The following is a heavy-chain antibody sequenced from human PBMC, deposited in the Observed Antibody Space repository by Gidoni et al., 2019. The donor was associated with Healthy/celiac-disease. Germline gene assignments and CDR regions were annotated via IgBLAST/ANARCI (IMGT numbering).Heavy chain of an antibody. D-gene: IGHD3-22*01. CDR2: ISWNSGSI. J-gene: IGHJ6*02. Sequence: EVQLVESGGGWVQPGRSLRLSCAASGFTFDDYAMHGVRQAPGKGLEWVSGISWNSGSIGYADSVTGRFTISRDNAQNSLYLQMNSLRAEYTALYYCAKDMLDASSGPNYYYYGMDVWGQGTTVTVSS. CDR3: AKDMLDASSGPNYYYYGMDV. CDR1: GFTFDDYA. V-gene: IGHV3-9*01.